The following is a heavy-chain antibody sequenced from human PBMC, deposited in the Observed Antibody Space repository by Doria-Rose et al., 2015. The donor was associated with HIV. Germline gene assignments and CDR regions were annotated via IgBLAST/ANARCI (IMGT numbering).Heavy chain of an antibody. CDR1: VFTFSRYS. J-gene: IGHJ4*02. CDR2: ISSSSEYI. CDR3: ARDHYDSGGYYSD. Sequence: ACAASVFTFSRYSMTWVRQAPGKGLEWVSSISSSSEYIYYVDSVQGRLTISRDNAKNSVYLQMNSLRTEDTAVYYCARDHYDSGGYYSDWGQGTLVTVSS. V-gene: IGHV3-21*03. D-gene: IGHD3-22*01.